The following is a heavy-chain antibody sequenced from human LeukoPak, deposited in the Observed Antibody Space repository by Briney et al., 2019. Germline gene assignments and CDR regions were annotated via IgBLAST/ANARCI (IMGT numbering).Heavy chain of an antibody. CDR1: GFTFDDYA. V-gene: IGHV3-9*01. J-gene: IGHJ4*02. Sequence: GGSLRLSCAASGFTFDDYAMHWVRQAPGKGLEWVSGISWNSGSIGYADSVKGRFTISRDNAKNSLYLQMNSLRAEDTAVYYCARDYADYVGYFFFDYWGQGTLVTVSS. CDR3: ARDYADYVGYFFFDY. CDR2: ISWNSGSI. D-gene: IGHD4-17*01.